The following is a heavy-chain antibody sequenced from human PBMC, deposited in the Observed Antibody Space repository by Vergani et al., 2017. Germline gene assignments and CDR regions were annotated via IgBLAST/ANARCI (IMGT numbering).Heavy chain of an antibody. V-gene: IGHV4-38-2*02. CDR1: GYSISSGYY. CDR2: IYHSGST. CDR3: ARDSGSYVRGRYEAWFDP. J-gene: IGHJ5*02. Sequence: QVQLQESGPGLVKPSETLSLTCTVSGYSISSGYYWGWIRQPPGEGLEWIGSIYHSGSTYYNPSLRSRVTISVGTSKNQFSLKSSSVTAADTAVYYCARDSGSYVRGRYEAWFDPWGQGTLVTVSS. D-gene: IGHD3-16*01.